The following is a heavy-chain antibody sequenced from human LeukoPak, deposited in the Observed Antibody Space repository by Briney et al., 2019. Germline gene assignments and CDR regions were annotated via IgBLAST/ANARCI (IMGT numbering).Heavy chain of an antibody. CDR1: GFTFSDYW. CDR3: VRNMVRGVVYFDS. Sequence: GGSLRLSYAASGFTFSDYWMHWVRQTPGKGLVWVSRISYGGGGTNYADSVKGRFTISRDNAKNTLYLQMNSLRVEDTAAYYCVRNMVRGVVYFDSWGQGALVTVSS. D-gene: IGHD3-10*01. CDR2: ISYGGGGT. V-gene: IGHV3-74*01. J-gene: IGHJ4*02.